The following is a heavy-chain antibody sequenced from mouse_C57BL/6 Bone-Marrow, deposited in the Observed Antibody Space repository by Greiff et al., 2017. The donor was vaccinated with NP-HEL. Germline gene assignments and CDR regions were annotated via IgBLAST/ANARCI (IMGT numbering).Heavy chain of an antibody. J-gene: IGHJ2*01. CDR3: ARSYGNYYYYLDY. Sequence: VQLQQSGAELAKPGASVKLSCKASGYTFTSYWMHWVKQRPGQGLEWIGYINPSSGYTKYNQKFKDKATLTADKSSSTAYMQLSSLTSEDSAVYYCARSYGNYYYYLDYWGQGTTLTVSS. CDR1: GYTFTSYW. V-gene: IGHV1-7*01. D-gene: IGHD2-1*01. CDR2: INPSSGYT.